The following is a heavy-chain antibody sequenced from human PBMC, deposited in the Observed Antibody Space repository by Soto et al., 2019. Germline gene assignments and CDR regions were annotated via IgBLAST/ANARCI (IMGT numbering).Heavy chain of an antibody. Sequence: PGESLKISCKGSGYSFTSYWISWVRQMPGKGLEWMGRIDPSDSYTNYSPSFQGHVTISVDRSKNQFSLKLSSVTAADTAVYYCARQIGWFDPWGQGTLVTVSS. J-gene: IGHJ5*02. CDR1: GYSFTSYW. CDR2: IDPSDSYT. CDR3: ARQIGWFDP. V-gene: IGHV5-10-1*01.